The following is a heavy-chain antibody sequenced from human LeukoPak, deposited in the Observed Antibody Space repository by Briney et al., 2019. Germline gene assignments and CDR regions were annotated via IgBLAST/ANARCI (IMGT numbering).Heavy chain of an antibody. V-gene: IGHV3-30*03. CDR2: ISYDGSNK. J-gene: IGHJ6*03. D-gene: IGHD2-2*01. CDR3: ARSPRYCSSTSCYDSAELYYYMDV. Sequence: PGGPLRLSCAASGFTFSSYWMHWVRQAPGKGLEWVAVISYDGSNKYYAVSVKGRFTISRDNYKNTLYLQMNSLRAENTAVYYCARSPRYCSSTSCYDSAELYYYMDVWGKGTTVTVSS. CDR1: GFTFSSYW.